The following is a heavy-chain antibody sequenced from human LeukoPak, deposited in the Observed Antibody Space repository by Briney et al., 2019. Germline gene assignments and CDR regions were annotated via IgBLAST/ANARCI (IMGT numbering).Heavy chain of an antibody. Sequence: ASVKVSCKASGYTFTSYYTHWVRQAPGQGLEWMGIINPSGGSTSYAQKFQGRVTMTRDTSTSTVYMEQSSLRSDDTAVYYCARAVVGATRGIDYWGQGTLVTVSS. D-gene: IGHD1-26*01. CDR3: ARAVVGATRGIDY. J-gene: IGHJ4*02. V-gene: IGHV1-46*01. CDR1: GYTFTSYY. CDR2: INPSGGST.